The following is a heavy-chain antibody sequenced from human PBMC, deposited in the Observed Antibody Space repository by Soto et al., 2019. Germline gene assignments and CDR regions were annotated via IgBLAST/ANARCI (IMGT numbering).Heavy chain of an antibody. D-gene: IGHD6-19*01. J-gene: IGHJ4*02. CDR2: ISSSSSYI. Sequence: GGSLRLSCAASGFTFSSYSMNWVRQAPGKGLEWVSSISSSSSYIYYADSVKGRFTISRDNAKNSLYLQMNSLRAEDTAVYYCARGIRWWEGKQWLVFDYWGQGTLVTVSS. CDR1: GFTFSSYS. CDR3: ARGIRWWEGKQWLVFDY. V-gene: IGHV3-21*01.